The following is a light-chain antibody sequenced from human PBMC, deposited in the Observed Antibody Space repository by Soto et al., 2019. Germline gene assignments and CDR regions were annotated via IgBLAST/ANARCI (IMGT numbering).Light chain of an antibody. J-gene: IGKJ1*01. CDR1: QSISSY. V-gene: IGKV1-39*01. Sequence: DIQMTQSPSSLSASVGDRVTITCRASQSISSYLNWYQQKPGKAPKLLIYAASSLQSGVTSRFIGSRSGTDCNLTISSLQPEDFATYSCQPSYSTPWTFGQGPKVQLK. CDR2: AAS. CDR3: QPSYSTPWT.